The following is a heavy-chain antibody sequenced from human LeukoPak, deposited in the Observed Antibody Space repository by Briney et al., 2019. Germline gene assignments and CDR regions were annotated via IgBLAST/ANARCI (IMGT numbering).Heavy chain of an antibody. CDR3: AKNYYDRSGYYPDAFDI. Sequence: GGSLRLSCAASGFTFSSFVMSWVRQAPGKGLEWVSRTTSSGATTYYANSVKGRFTISRDNSKNTLYPQMNSLRAEDTAVYYCAKNYYDRSGYYPDAFDIWGQGTMVTISS. CDR1: GFTFSSFV. V-gene: IGHV3-23*01. D-gene: IGHD3-22*01. CDR2: TTSSGATT. J-gene: IGHJ3*02.